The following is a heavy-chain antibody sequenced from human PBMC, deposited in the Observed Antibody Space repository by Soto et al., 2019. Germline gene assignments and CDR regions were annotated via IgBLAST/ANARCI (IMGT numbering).Heavy chain of an antibody. CDR3: AMVDVYVTPSPQDV. J-gene: IGHJ6*02. V-gene: IGHV1-3*01. D-gene: IGHD3-16*01. CDR1: GYTFTNYA. Sequence: ASVKVSCKASGYTFTNYAIHWVRQAPGQRLEWMGWINAGNGKTKYSQNFQGRVTITRDTSASIVYMEVNSLRSNDTAIYYCAMVDVYVTPSPQDVWGQGTTVTVSS. CDR2: INAGNGKT.